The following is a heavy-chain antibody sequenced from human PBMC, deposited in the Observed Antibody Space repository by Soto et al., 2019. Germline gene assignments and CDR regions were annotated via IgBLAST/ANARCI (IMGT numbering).Heavy chain of an antibody. V-gene: IGHV1-69*13. D-gene: IGHD3-22*01. J-gene: IGHJ4*02. CDR3: ARPALEYYYDNNGYSSDY. CDR2: IIPVFGTA. CDR1: GGVRTYV. Sequence: TSVKVSCKASGGVRTYVIPWVRQAPGQGLEWMGGIIPVFGTAHYAQKFQGRATITADESTSTAYMELSSLRSEDTAAYYCARPALEYYYDNNGYSSDYWGQGTLVTVSS.